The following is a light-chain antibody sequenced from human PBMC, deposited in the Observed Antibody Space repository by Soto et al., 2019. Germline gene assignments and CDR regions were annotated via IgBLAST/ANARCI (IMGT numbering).Light chain of an antibody. CDR1: ETINTW. CDR2: QAS. Sequence: IQVSQSXPTLSASHRDXXXXXSXPSETINTWLAWFQQKXGKAPKLLIYQASXLDSGVPARFSGSGAGTEFTLTISSLQPDDFATYYCQQYNTYSGTFGQGTKVDIK. J-gene: IGKJ1*01. CDR3: QQYNTYSGT. V-gene: IGKV1-5*03.